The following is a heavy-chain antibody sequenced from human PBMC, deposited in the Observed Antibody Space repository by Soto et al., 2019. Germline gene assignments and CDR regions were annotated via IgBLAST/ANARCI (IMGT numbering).Heavy chain of an antibody. V-gene: IGHV4-30-4*01. CDR1: GGSMTCGDYH. D-gene: IGHD1-26*01. Sequence: SETLSLTCTVSGGSMTCGDYHWSWIRQPPGKGLEWIGYIYHSGTTDYNLSLRGRSTIAIDTSKNQFSLKLTSVTAADTAVYYCARATFSGSYPFDYWGHGALVTVSS. CDR2: IYHSGTT. J-gene: IGHJ4*01. CDR3: ARATFSGSYPFDY.